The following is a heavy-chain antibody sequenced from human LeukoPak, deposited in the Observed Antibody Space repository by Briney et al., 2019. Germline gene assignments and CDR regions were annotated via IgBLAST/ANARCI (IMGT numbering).Heavy chain of an antibody. D-gene: IGHD1-26*01. CDR3: ARVGSWDAFDI. Sequence: GGSLRLSCAASGFTFSSYAMHWVRQAPGKGLEYVSAINSNGGSTYYANPVKGRFTISRDNSKNTLYLQMGSLRAEDMAVYYCARVGSWDAFDIWGQGTVVTVSS. CDR2: INSNGGST. V-gene: IGHV3-64*01. J-gene: IGHJ3*02. CDR1: GFTFSSYA.